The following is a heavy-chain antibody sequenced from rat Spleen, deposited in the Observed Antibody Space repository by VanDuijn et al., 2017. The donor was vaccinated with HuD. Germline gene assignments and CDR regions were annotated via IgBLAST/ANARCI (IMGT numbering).Heavy chain of an antibody. CDR3: STAGSGLDYYYAGGFDY. Sequence: EVQLVESGGGLVQPGRSLKLSCAASGFTFINYDMHWIRQAPTKGLEWVASISPSGVNTYYRDSVKGRFTVSRDNAKSTLNLQMDSLRSEDTATYYCSTAGSGLDYYYAGGFDYWGQGVMVTVSS. CDR2: ISPSGVNT. V-gene: IGHV5-19*01. CDR1: GFTFINYD. J-gene: IGHJ2*01. D-gene: IGHD1-6*01.